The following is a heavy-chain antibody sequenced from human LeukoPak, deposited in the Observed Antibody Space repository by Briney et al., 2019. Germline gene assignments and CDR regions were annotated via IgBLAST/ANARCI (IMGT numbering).Heavy chain of an antibody. Sequence: GGSLRLSCAASGFTFSSYAMCWVRQAPGKGLEWVSGIGATGVSTFYGDSVKGRFTMSRDNSKNTLYLRMDSLRAEDTAVYYCAKDQGGYSAYGHLDYWGQGTLVTVSS. CDR2: IGATGVST. J-gene: IGHJ4*02. CDR3: AKDQGGYSAYGHLDY. CDR1: GFTFSSYA. V-gene: IGHV3-23*01. D-gene: IGHD5-12*01.